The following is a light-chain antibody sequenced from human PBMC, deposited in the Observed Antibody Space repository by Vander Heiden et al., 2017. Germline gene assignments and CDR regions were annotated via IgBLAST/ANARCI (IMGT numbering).Light chain of an antibody. CDR2: GKN. J-gene: IGLJ2*01. CDR1: SLRSYY. CDR3: NARDSSGNNLVV. Sequence: SSELTQDPAVSVALGQPVRLTCQGDSLRSYYASWYQQKPGQAPVLVIYGKNNRPSGIPDRFSGSSSGNTAAVTITGAQAEDEADYYCNARDSSGNNLVVFGGGTKLTVL. V-gene: IGLV3-19*01.